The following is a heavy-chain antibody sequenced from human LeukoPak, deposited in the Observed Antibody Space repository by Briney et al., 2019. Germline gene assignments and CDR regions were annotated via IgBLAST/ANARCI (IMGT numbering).Heavy chain of an antibody. D-gene: IGHD6-6*01. J-gene: IGHJ4*02. CDR1: GHTFTDYY. V-gene: IGHV1-2*02. CDR2: INPNSGGT. CDR3: TRGLSIATRPAYYFDY. Sequence: GASVKVSCKAPGHTFTDYYMHWVRQAPGQGFEWMGWINPNSGGTNYAQKFQGRVTMTRDTSISTAYMELTSLRSDDTAVYYCTRGLSIATRPAYYFDYWGQGTLVTVSS.